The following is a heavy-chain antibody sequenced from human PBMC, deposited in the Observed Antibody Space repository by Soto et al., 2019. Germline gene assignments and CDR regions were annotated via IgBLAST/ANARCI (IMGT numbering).Heavy chain of an antibody. J-gene: IGHJ6*03. CDR1: GFTFSSYD. D-gene: IGHD2-21*02. CDR3: ARAXVTRPYYYYYYMDV. CDR2: IGTAGDT. V-gene: IGHV3-13*01. Sequence: GGSLRLSCAASGFTFSSYDMHWVRQATGKGLEWVSAIGTAGDTYYPGSVKGRFTISRENAKNSLYLQMNSLRAGDTAVYYCARAXVTRPYYYYYYMDVWGKGTTVTVSS.